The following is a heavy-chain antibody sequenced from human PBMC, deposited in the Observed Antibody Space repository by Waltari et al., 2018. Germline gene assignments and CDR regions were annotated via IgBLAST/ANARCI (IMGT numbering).Heavy chain of an antibody. Sequence: QVQLVQSGAEVKKPGASVKVSCKASGYTFTSYYMHWVRQAPGQGLEWMGIINPSGGSKSYAQKFQGRVTITADTSTDTAYMELSSLRSEDTAVYYCASLRIREYCSGGSCSGYYYMDVWGKGTTVTVSS. V-gene: IGHV1-46*01. D-gene: IGHD2-15*01. J-gene: IGHJ6*03. CDR3: ASLRIREYCSGGSCSGYYYMDV. CDR2: INPSGGSK. CDR1: GYTFTSYY.